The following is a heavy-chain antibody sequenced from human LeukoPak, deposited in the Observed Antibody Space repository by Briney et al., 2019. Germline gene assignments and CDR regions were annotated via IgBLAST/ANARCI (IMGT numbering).Heavy chain of an antibody. Sequence: GGSLRLSCAASGFTFKDSAMNWVRQAPGKGPEWVAVIRSSGRTTDYADSVKGRFTISRDNSNNTLFLQMIRLRAEDTAVYYCAKPPENVVGTSPFYFDSWGQGTLVTVSS. D-gene: IGHD1-26*01. CDR1: GFTFKDSA. CDR2: IRSSGRTT. J-gene: IGHJ4*02. V-gene: IGHV3-23*01. CDR3: AKPPENVVGTSPFYFDS.